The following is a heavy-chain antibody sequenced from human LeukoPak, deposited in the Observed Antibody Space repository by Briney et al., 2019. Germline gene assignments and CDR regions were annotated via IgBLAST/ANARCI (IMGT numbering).Heavy chain of an antibody. D-gene: IGHD5-24*01. CDR1: GFTFSSYA. J-gene: IGHJ4*02. CDR2: IGGGGGPT. CDR3: AKDTVSGDGHIDFDY. Sequence: GSLRLSCAASGFTFSSYALSWVRQAPGKGLEWVSVIGGGGGPTYYADSEKGRFTISRDDSKNTLYLLMNSLRAEDTAVYYCAKDTVSGDGHIDFDYWGQGTLVTVSS. V-gene: IGHV3-23*01.